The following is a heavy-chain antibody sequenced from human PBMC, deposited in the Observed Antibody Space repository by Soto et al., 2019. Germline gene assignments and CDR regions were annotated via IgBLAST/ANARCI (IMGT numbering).Heavy chain of an antibody. Sequence: GASVKVSCKVSGYTLTELSMHWVRQAPGKGLEWMGGFDPEDGETIYAQKFQGRVTMTEDTSTDTAYMELSSLRSEDTAVYYCATLSITMVRETTSYYYYYMDVWGKGTTVNVSS. CDR1: GYTLTELS. CDR3: ATLSITMVRETTSYYYYYMDV. CDR2: FDPEDGET. J-gene: IGHJ6*03. V-gene: IGHV1-24*01. D-gene: IGHD3-10*01.